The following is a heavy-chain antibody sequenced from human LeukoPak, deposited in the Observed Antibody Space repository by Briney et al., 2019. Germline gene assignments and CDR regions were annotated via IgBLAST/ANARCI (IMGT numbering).Heavy chain of an antibody. D-gene: IGHD3-22*01. V-gene: IGHV4-4*07. J-gene: IGHJ6*03. CDR2: MSPSGIT. CDR1: GASTTIYF. Sequence: SETLSLTCSVSGASTTIYFRNWIRQRVGKGLEWIGRMSPSGITNFNPSLKSRVTMSVDTSKSQFSLNLPSVTAADTAVYFCARARREFYVDNSGLREYYYYMDVWGKGTTVIVSS. CDR3: ARARREFYVDNSGLREYYYYMDV.